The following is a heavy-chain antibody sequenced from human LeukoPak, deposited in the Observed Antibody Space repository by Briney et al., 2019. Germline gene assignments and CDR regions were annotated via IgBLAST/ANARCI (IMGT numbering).Heavy chain of an antibody. Sequence: GASVKVSCKASGYTFTSYDINWVRQATGQGLEWMGWISAYNGNTNYAHKPQGRVTMTTDTSTSTAYMELRSLRSDDTAVYYCARDRGGYCSGGSCSDAFDIWGQGTMVTVSS. D-gene: IGHD2-15*01. CDR2: ISAYNGNT. CDR3: ARDRGGYCSGGSCSDAFDI. CDR1: GYTFTSYD. J-gene: IGHJ3*02. V-gene: IGHV1-18*01.